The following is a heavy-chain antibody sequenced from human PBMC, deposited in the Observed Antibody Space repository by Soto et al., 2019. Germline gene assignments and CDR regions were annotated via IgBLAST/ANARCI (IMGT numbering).Heavy chain of an antibody. V-gene: IGHV1-46*01. CDR2: VNPSGGHT. CDR1: GDTFTDYY. Sequence: QVQLVQSGAEVKKPGASVKVSCKASGDTFTDYYIHWVRQAPGQGLEWMGTVNPSGGHTTYAQHFLGRMTXTXXXSXRRLYMELTSLTSEDTAVYYCARGGHVVVVTAALDYWGQGTLVTVSS. J-gene: IGHJ4*02. D-gene: IGHD2-21*02. CDR3: ARGGHVVVVTAALDY.